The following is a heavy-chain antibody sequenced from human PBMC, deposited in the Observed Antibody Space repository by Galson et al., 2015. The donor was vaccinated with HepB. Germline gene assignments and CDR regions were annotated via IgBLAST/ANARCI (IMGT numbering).Heavy chain of an antibody. CDR1: GFTFHTYA. V-gene: IGHV3-30-3*01. Sequence: SLRLSCAASGFTFHTYAMHWVRQAPGKGLEWVTLISNDGNNKFYADSVEGRFTISRSNSKNTLFLEMKNLRPEDAAIYYCARDFFAGSYPGIYSHWGQGTLVTVSS. D-gene: IGHD1-26*01. CDR2: ISNDGNNK. J-gene: IGHJ4*02. CDR3: ARDFFAGSYPGIYSH.